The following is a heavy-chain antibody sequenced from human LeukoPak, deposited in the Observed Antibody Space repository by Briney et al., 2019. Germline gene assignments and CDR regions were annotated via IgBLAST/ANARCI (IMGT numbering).Heavy chain of an antibody. CDR3: ARQLGYCSSTSSHKEIDY. Sequence: PSETLSLTCAVYGGSFSGYYWSWIRQPPGKGLEWIGEINHSGSTNYNPSLKSRVTISVDTSKNQFSLKLSSVTAADTAVYYCARQLGYCSSTSSHKEIDYRGQGTLVTVSS. CDR2: INHSGST. D-gene: IGHD2-2*01. V-gene: IGHV4-34*01. CDR1: GGSFSGYY. J-gene: IGHJ4*02.